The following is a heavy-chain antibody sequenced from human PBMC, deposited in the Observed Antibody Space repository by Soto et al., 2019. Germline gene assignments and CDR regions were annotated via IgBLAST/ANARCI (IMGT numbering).Heavy chain of an antibody. CDR2: IYYAGST. CDR3: ARRIVATETLDY. J-gene: IGHJ4*02. V-gene: IGHV4-59*08. D-gene: IGHD5-12*01. Sequence: QPPGRGLEWIGFIYYAGSTKYNPSLNSRVTISVDTSKNQFSLTVTSVTAADTAVYYCARRIVATETLDYWGQGTLVTV.